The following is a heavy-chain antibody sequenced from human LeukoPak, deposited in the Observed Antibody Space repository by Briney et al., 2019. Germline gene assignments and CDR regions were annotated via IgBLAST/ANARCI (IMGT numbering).Heavy chain of an antibody. V-gene: IGHV4-30-2*01. CDR3: ARGKIAAAGTLIFSGFDY. Sequence: SGTLSLTCAVSGGSISSGGYSWSWIRQPPGKGLEWIGYIYHSGSTYYNPSLKSRVTISVDRSKNQFSLKLSSVTAADTAVYYCARGKIAAAGTLIFSGFDYRGQGTLVTVSS. D-gene: IGHD6-13*01. CDR1: GGSISSGGYS. J-gene: IGHJ4*02. CDR2: IYHSGST.